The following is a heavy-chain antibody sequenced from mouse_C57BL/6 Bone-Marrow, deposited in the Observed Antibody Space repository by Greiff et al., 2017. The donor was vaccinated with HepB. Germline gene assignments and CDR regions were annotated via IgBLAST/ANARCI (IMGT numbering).Heavy chain of an antibody. CDR3: ARSTTVVATRGYAMDY. Sequence: VQLQQSGPELVKPGASVKITCKASGYSFTGYYMNWVKQSPEKSLEWIGEINPSTGGTTYNQKFKAKATLTVDKSSSTAYMQLKSLTSEDSAVYYCARSTTVVATRGYAMDYWGQGTSVTVSS. D-gene: IGHD1-1*01. CDR2: INPSTGGT. V-gene: IGHV1-42*01. CDR1: GYSFTGYY. J-gene: IGHJ4*01.